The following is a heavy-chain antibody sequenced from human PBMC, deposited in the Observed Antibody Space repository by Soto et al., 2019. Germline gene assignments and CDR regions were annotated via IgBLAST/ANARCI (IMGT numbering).Heavy chain of an antibody. V-gene: IGHV1-3*01. J-gene: IGHJ5*02. CDR3: ARDRSIAAAGTRSGFDP. CDR1: GYTLTSYA. D-gene: IGHD6-13*01. CDR2: INAGNGNT. Sequence: VKVSCKASGYTLTSYAMHWVRQAPGQRLEWMGWINAGNGNTKYSQKFQGRVTITRDTSASTAYMELSSLRSEDTAVYFCARDRSIAAAGTRSGFDPWGQGTLVTVSS.